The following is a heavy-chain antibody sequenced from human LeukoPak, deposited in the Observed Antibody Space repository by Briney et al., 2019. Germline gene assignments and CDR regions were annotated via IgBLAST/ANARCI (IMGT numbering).Heavy chain of an antibody. V-gene: IGHV1-18*01. J-gene: IGHJ6*02. CDR2: ISAHNSNT. CDR1: GHTSTSYG. Sequence: ASVKVSCKASGHTSTSYGSSWVRQAPGQGLEWMGCISAHNSNTNYAQKLQGRFTMTTDTSTSTAYMELRSLRSADTAVYYCARDVPPRYDFWSGYSPLYYYYYGMDVWGQGTTVTVSS. D-gene: IGHD3-3*01. CDR3: ARDVPPRYDFWSGYSPLYYYYYGMDV.